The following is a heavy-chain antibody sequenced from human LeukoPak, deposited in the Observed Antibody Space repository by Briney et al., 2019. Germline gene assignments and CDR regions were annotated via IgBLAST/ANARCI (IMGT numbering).Heavy chain of an antibody. CDR1: VYTHPDYY. CDR3: ASWYDDSFPPREWGHWFDL. CDR2: INPHRGGT. J-gene: IGHJ5*02. Sequence: GASVKVSFQASVYTHPDYYMHWLRPARGQGLAWMGWINPHRGGTNYAQKFQGRVTKTRDTSISTAYMELSRLRSDDTVVYYCASWYDDSFPPREWGHWFDLWGQGTLVTVSS. V-gene: IGHV1-2*02. D-gene: IGHD3-22*01.